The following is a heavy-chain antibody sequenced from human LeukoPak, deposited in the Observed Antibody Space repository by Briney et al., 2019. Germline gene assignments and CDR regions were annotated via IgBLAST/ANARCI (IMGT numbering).Heavy chain of an antibody. CDR1: GGSISSYY. D-gene: IGHD2-2*01. Sequence: SETLSLTCTVSGGSISSYYWSWIRQPPGKGLEWIGYIYYSGSTNYNPSLKSRVTMSVDTSKNQFSLKVSSVTAADTAVYYCTADCSSNTCQDYWGQGTLVTVSS. CDR3: TADCSSNTCQDY. J-gene: IGHJ4*02. CDR2: IYYSGST. V-gene: IGHV4-59*08.